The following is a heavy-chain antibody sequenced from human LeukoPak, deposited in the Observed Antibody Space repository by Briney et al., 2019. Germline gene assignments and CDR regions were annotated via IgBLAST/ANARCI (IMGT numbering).Heavy chain of an antibody. CDR3: AREANYYGSGSALDY. CDR1: GGSISSYY. D-gene: IGHD3-10*01. V-gene: IGHV4-59*01. CDR2: IYPSGST. Sequence: SETLSLTCTVSGGSISSYYWSWIRQPPGKGLEWIGYIYPSGSTNYNPSLESRVTISVDTSKNQFSLKLSSATAADTAVYYCAREANYYGSGSALDYWGQGTLVTVSS. J-gene: IGHJ4*02.